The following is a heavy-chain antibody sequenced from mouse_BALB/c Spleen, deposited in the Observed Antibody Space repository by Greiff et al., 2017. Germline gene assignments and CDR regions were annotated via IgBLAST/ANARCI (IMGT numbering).Heavy chain of an antibody. D-gene: IGHD1-1*01. CDR3: TRSHYYGSSYAMDY. J-gene: IGHJ4*01. Sequence: VQLQQSGTVLARPGASVKMSCKASGYTFTSYWMHWVKQRPGQGLEWIGAIYPGNSDTSYNQKFKGKAKLTAVTSTSTAYMELSSLTNEDSAVYYCTRSHYYGSSYAMDYWGQGTSVTVSS. V-gene: IGHV1-5*01. CDR2: IYPGNSDT. CDR1: GYTFTSYW.